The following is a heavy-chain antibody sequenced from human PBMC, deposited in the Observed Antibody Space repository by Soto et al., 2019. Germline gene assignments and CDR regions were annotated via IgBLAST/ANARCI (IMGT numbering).Heavy chain of an antibody. Sequence: PSETLSLTCAVYGGSFSGYYWSWIRQPPGKGLEWIGEINHSGSTNYNPSLKSRVTISVDTSKNQFSLKLSSVTAADTAVYYCARSDGRYWGQGTLVTVS. V-gene: IGHV4-34*01. CDR1: GGSFSGYY. J-gene: IGHJ4*02. CDR3: ARSDGRY. CDR2: INHSGST.